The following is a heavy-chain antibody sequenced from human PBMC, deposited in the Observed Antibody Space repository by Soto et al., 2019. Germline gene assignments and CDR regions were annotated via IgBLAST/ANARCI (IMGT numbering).Heavy chain of an antibody. J-gene: IGHJ6*03. Sequence: GGSLRLSCAASGFTFSSYAMSWVRQAPGKGLEWVSAISGSGGSTYYADSVKGRFTISRDNSKNTLYLQMNSLRAEDTAVYYCAKERNCSGGSCYYYYMDVWGKGTTVTVSS. V-gene: IGHV3-23*01. CDR1: GFTFSSYA. D-gene: IGHD2-15*01. CDR2: ISGSGGST. CDR3: AKERNCSGGSCYYYYMDV.